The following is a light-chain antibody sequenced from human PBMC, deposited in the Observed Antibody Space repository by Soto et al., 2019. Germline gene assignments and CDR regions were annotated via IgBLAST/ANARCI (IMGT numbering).Light chain of an antibody. Sequence: EILMTQSPATLSVSPGETVTFSCRASRSVSNRLAWYQHKPGQAPRLLISGASNGATGIPPKFSGSGSGTEFTLTVDSLQSDDIAVYYCQQYYNWPPYTFGQGTKLQIE. CDR2: GAS. J-gene: IGKJ2*01. V-gene: IGKV3-15*01. CDR1: RSVSNR. CDR3: QQYYNWPPYT.